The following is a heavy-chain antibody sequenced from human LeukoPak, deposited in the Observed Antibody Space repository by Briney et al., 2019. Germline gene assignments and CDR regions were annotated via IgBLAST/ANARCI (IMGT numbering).Heavy chain of an antibody. Sequence: GGSLRLSCAASGFTFSNDWMSWVRQAPGKGLEWVALIKSRSDGGSTDYAAAVIGSFTISRADSKNTLYLQMNSLKTEDTAVYYCTTADYYDSSGYDYYYYGMDVWGQGTTVTVSS. D-gene: IGHD3-22*01. CDR3: TTADYYDSSGYDYYYYGMDV. J-gene: IGHJ6*02. CDR2: IKSRSDGGST. CDR1: GFTFSNDW. V-gene: IGHV3-15*01.